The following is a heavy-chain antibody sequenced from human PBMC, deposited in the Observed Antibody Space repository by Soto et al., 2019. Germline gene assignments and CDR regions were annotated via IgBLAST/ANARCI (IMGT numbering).Heavy chain of an antibody. CDR1: GITFRDYY. V-gene: IGHV3-11*01. D-gene: IGHD6-13*01. J-gene: IGHJ5*02. Sequence: PGGSLRLSCAASGITFRDYYMNWIRQAPGKGLEWVSYISSSGSTIYYADSVKGRFTISRDNAKNSLYLQMNSLRAEDTAVYYCARAGQTGGYSSSWHPNRLAPWGQGTLVTVSS. CDR2: ISSSGSTI. CDR3: ARAGQTGGYSSSWHPNRLAP.